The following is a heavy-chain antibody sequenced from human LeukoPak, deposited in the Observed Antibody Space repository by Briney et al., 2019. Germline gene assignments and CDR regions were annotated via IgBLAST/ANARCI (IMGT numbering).Heavy chain of an antibody. CDR3: VRSAFLTTEFYFDY. Sequence: GGSLRLSCAASGFTFSTYWMHWARHAPGKGLVWVSRINSDGSISAYGDSVKGRFTISRDNAKNTLYLQMNSLRAGDTAVYYCVRSAFLTTEFYFDYWGHGTLVTVSS. V-gene: IGHV3-74*01. D-gene: IGHD4-11*01. J-gene: IGHJ4*01. CDR1: GFTFSTYW. CDR2: INSDGSIS.